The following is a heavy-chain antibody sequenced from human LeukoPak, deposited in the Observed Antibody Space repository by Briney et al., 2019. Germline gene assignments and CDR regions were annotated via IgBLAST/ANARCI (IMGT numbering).Heavy chain of an antibody. CDR1: GGSISSSSYY. D-gene: IGHD3-16*01. Sequence: SETLSLTCTVSGGSISSSSYYWDWIRQPPGKGLEWIGSIYYSGSTYYNPSLKSRVTISVDTSKNQFSLKLSSVTAADTAVYYCARHWGPDHAFDIWGQGTMVTVSS. CDR2: IYYSGST. J-gene: IGHJ3*02. CDR3: ARHWGPDHAFDI. V-gene: IGHV4-39*01.